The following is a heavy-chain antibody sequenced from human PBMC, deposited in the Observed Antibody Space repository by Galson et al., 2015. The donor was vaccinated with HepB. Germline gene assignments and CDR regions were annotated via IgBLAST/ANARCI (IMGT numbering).Heavy chain of an antibody. J-gene: IGHJ4*01. CDR1: GFIFNTYS. Sequence: SLRLSCAASGFIFNTYSMHWVRQAPGKGLEWVAALTSAGDEEYYADSVTGRFSISRDNSKNILCLQINSLRTEDTAVYYCARDAMGRGSGSYSDLDYWGHGTLVTVSS. CDR3: ARDAMGRGSGSYSDLDY. CDR2: LTSAGDEE. V-gene: IGHV3-30-3*01. D-gene: IGHD1-26*01.